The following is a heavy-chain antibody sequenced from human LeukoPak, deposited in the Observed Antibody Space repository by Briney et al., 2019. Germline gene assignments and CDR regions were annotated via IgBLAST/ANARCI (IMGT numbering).Heavy chain of an antibody. CDR3: ARSIDEIAVDKYGSHYYYYMDV. Sequence: SETLSLTCTVSGGSFSSYYWSWMRQPAGKGLEWIGRIYTSGSNYNPSLKSRVTMSVDTSKKQFSLKLSSVTAADTAVYYCARSIDEIAVDKYGSHYYYYMDVWGKGTTVTISS. CDR2: IYTSGS. D-gene: IGHD6-19*01. CDR1: GGSFSSYY. J-gene: IGHJ6*03. V-gene: IGHV4-4*07.